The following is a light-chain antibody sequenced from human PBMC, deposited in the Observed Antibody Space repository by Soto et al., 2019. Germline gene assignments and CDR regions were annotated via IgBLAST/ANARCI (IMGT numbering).Light chain of an antibody. CDR2: EVR. CDR3: GSYTSRSMRV. Sequence: QSALTQPASVSGSPGQSITISCTGTSSDVGGYNHVSWYQQHPGKAPKLIIYEVRNRPSGVSNRLSGSKSGNTASLTISGLQGDGEADYYCGSYTSRSMRVLGGGTKLTVL. V-gene: IGLV2-14*01. CDR1: SSDVGGYNH. J-gene: IGLJ3*02.